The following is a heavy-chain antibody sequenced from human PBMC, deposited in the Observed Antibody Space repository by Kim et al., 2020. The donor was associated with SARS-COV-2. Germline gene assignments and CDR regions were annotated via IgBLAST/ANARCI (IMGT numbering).Heavy chain of an antibody. V-gene: IGHV3-23*01. Sequence: GGSLRLSCAASGFTLGNTVMSWVRQAPGRGLEWVSTLRATSETPWYADSVNGRFTISRDNSKDTVYLQLDSLRDDDTAVYYCAKDRGGIGWGVFDRWGQG. D-gene: IGHD3-10*01. J-gene: IGHJ4*02. CDR3: AKDRGGIGWGVFDR. CDR1: GFTLGNTV. CDR2: LRATSETP.